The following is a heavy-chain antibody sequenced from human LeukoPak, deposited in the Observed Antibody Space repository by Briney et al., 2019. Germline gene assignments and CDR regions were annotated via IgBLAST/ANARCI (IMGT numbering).Heavy chain of an antibody. Sequence: PGRSLRLSCAASGFTFSSYGMHWVRQAPGKGLEWVAVIWYDGSNKYYADSVKGRFTISRDNSKNTLYLQMNSLRAEDTAVYYCARDPYLPAARYSFDYWGQGTLVTVSS. CDR3: ARDPYLPAARYSFDY. D-gene: IGHD6-6*01. CDR1: GFTFSSYG. J-gene: IGHJ4*02. V-gene: IGHV3-33*01. CDR2: IWYDGSNK.